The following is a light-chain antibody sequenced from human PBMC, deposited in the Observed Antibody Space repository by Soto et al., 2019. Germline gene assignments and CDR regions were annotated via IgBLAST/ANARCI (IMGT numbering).Light chain of an antibody. CDR1: EGINSA. V-gene: IGKV1-13*02. Sequence: ALQLTQSPSSLSASVGDRVTITCRASEGINSALAWYQQKPGKGPNLLISDASSLQRGVPSRFSGSGSGTDFTLTVSSLQPEDFATYYCQQFNTYPLTFGGGTKVEI. CDR2: DAS. J-gene: IGKJ4*01. CDR3: QQFNTYPLT.